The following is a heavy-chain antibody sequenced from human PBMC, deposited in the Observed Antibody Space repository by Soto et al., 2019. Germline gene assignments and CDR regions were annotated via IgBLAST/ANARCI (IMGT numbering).Heavy chain of an antibody. J-gene: IGHJ6*02. CDR1: CLSFIGYY. CDR2: INHSGST. V-gene: IGHV4-34*01. CDR3: ARSARWSALAAAGTNHYYYGMDV. Sequence: SVTLSLTCAFHCLSFIGYYWRWIDEASGLGLEWIGEINHSGSTNYNPSLKSRVTISVDTSKNQFSLKLSPVTAADTAVYYCARSARWSALAAAGTNHYYYGMDVWGQGTTVT. D-gene: IGHD6-13*01.